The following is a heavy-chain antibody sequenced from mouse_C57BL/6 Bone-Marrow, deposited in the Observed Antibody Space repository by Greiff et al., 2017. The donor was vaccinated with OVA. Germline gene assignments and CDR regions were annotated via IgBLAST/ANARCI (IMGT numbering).Heavy chain of an antibody. J-gene: IGHJ1*03. Sequence: EVQLKESGAELVRPGASVKLSCTASGFNIKDYYMHWVKQRPEQGLEWIGRIDPEDGDTEYAPKFQGKATMTADTSSNTAYLQLSSLTSEDTAVYYCTLYYYGSSYGYFDVWGTGTTVTVSS. CDR3: TLYYYGSSYGYFDV. D-gene: IGHD1-1*01. CDR1: GFNIKDYY. CDR2: IDPEDGDT. V-gene: IGHV14-1*01.